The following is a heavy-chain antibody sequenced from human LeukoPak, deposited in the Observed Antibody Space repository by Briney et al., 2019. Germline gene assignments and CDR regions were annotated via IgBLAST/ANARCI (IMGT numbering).Heavy chain of an antibody. CDR1: GYTFTGYY. J-gene: IGHJ6*02. CDR3: ARDGAPSYYDSSGYYGASYYGMDV. V-gene: IGHV1-2*02. Sequence: GASVKVSCKASGYTFTGYYMHRVRQAPGQGLEWMGWINPNSGGTNYAQKFQGRVTMTRDTSISTAYMELSRLRSDDTAVYYCARDGAPSYYDSSGYYGASYYGMDVWGQGTTVTVSS. CDR2: INPNSGGT. D-gene: IGHD3-22*01.